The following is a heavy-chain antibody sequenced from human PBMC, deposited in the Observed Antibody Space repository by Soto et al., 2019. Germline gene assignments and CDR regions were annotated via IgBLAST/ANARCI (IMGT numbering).Heavy chain of an antibody. CDR2: IYSGGST. V-gene: IGHV3-53*01. Sequence: HPGGSLRLSCAASGFTVSSNYMGWVRQAPGKGLEWVSVIYSGGSTYYADSVKGRFTISRDNSKNTLYLQMNSLRAEDTAVYYCARVVSGYDYRAVDYWGQGTLVTVSS. CDR3: ARVVSGYDYRAVDY. D-gene: IGHD5-12*01. CDR1: GFTVSSNY. J-gene: IGHJ4*02.